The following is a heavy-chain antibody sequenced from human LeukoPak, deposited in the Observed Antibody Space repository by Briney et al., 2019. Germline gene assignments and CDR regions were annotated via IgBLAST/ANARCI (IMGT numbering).Heavy chain of an antibody. CDR3: ATPVKGGRRNAFDI. CDR1: GGTFSSYA. J-gene: IGHJ3*02. V-gene: IGHV1-69*13. D-gene: IGHD6-25*01. Sequence: SMKVSCKASGGTFSSYAISWVRQAPGQGLEWMGGIIPIFGTANYAQKFQGRVTITADESTSTAYMELSSLRSEDTAVYYCATPVKGGRRNAFDIWGQGTMVTVSS. CDR2: IIPIFGTA.